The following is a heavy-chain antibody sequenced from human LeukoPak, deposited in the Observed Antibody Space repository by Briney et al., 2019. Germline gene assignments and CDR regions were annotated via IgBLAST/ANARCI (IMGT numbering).Heavy chain of an antibody. D-gene: IGHD6-13*01. CDR1: GFTFSSYS. CDR3: ARDTRFFGSSPTCGMDV. CDR2: ISSSSSYI. Sequence: GGSLRLSCAASGFTFSSYSMNWVRQAPGKGLEWVSSISSSSSYIYYADSVKGRFTISRDNAKNSLYLQMNSLRAEETAVYYCARDTRFFGSSPTCGMDVWGEGTTVTVSS. J-gene: IGHJ6*01. V-gene: IGHV3-21*01.